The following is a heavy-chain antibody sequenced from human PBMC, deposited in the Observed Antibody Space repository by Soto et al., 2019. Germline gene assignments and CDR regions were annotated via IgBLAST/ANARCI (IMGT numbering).Heavy chain of an antibody. CDR1: GFTFSSWT. CDR2: ISTSSTYI. J-gene: IGHJ4*02. D-gene: IGHD1-1*01. Sequence: GGSLRLSCTVSGFTFSSWTMNWVRQAPGKGLEWVSSISTSSTYIYYADSVKGRFTISRDNAKDSLYLNMNNLRADDTAVYYCAKGGTHFDYWGQGTLVTVYS. V-gene: IGHV3-21*01. CDR3: AKGGTHFDY.